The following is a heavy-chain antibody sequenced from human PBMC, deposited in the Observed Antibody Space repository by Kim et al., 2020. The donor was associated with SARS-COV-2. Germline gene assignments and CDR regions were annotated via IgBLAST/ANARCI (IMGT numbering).Heavy chain of an antibody. D-gene: IGHD5-12*01. J-gene: IGHJ4*02. CDR1: GGSFSGYY. V-gene: IGHV4-34*01. Sequence: SETLSLTCAVYGGSFSGYYWSWIRQPPGKGLEWIGEINHSGSTNYNPSLKSRVTISVDTSKNQFSLKLSSVTAADTAVYYCARGGGMATTFDYWGQGTLVTVSS. CDR2: INHSGST. CDR3: ARGGGMATTFDY.